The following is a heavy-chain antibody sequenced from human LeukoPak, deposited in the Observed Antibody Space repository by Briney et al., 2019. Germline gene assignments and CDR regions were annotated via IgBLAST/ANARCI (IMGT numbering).Heavy chain of an antibody. CDR2: INWNGGST. Sequence: SGGSLRLSCAASGFTFDDYGMSWVRQAPGKGLEWVSGINWNGGSTGYADSVKGRFTISRDNAKNSLYLQMNSLRAEDTALYYCARDTKEGGYDFWSGYEAFDIWGQGTMVTVSS. D-gene: IGHD3-3*01. V-gene: IGHV3-20*04. CDR1: GFTFDDYG. CDR3: ARDTKEGGYDFWSGYEAFDI. J-gene: IGHJ3*02.